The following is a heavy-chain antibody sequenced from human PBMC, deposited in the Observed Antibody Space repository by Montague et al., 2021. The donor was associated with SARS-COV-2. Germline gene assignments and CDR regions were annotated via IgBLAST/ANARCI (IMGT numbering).Heavy chain of an antibody. CDR1: GFPFSDYY. D-gene: IGHD3-10*01. CDR3: AKSSLLWFGRPFDF. CDR2: ISNSGSYT. Sequence: SLSFSASGFPFSDYYMSWIRQAPGKGLEWVSYISNSGSYTNYADSVKGRFTISRDNAKNSLYLQMNSLRAEDTAVYYCAKSSLLWFGRPFDFWGQGTLVTVSS. V-gene: IGHV3-11*03. J-gene: IGHJ4*02.